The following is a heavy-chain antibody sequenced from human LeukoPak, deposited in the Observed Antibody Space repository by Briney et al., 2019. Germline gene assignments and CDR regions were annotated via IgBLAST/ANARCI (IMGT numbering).Heavy chain of an antibody. D-gene: IGHD3-10*01. V-gene: IGHV3-23*01. Sequence: PGGSLRLSCAASGFTFSSYAMSWVRQAPGKGLEWVSGISGSGDSTYYADSVKGRFTISRDNSKNTLYLQMNSLRAEDTAVYYCAKDYCGSGTYRHFGCWGQGTLVTVSS. J-gene: IGHJ4*02. CDR2: ISGSGDST. CDR1: GFTFSSYA. CDR3: AKDYCGSGTYRHFGC.